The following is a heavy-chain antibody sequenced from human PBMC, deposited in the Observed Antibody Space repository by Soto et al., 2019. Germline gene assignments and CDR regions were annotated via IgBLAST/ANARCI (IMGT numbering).Heavy chain of an antibody. V-gene: IGHV1-58*02. CDR3: AAMGSVPAPIYYYGMDV. J-gene: IGHJ6*02. D-gene: IGHD2-2*01. CDR1: GFTFTSSA. CDR2: IVVGSGNT. Sequence: QMQLVQSGPEVKKPGTSVKVSCKASGFTFTSSAMQWVRQARGQRLEWIGWIVVGSGNTNYAQKFQERVSITRDMSTSTAHRELSSLRSEDTAVYYCAAMGSVPAPIYYYGMDVWGQGTTVTVPS.